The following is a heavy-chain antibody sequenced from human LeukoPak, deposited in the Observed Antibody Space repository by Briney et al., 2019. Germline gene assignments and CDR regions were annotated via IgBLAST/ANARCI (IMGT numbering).Heavy chain of an antibody. D-gene: IGHD3-10*01. J-gene: IGHJ4*02. CDR2: IGHTSGA. Sequence: GGSLTLSCAASGLTFSSYAMCWVRQAPGKGPEWVATIGHTSGAWYADSVMGRFTISRDNSKSMLYLHMNSLSGEDTALYYCADFGSGSYIFNYWGQGSLVTVSS. CDR1: GLTFSSYA. V-gene: IGHV3-23*01. CDR3: ADFGSGSYIFNY.